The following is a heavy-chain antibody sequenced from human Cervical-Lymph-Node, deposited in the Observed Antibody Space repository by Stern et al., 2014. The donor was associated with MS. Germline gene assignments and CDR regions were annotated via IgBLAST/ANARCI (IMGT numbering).Heavy chain of an antibody. Sequence: QVQLVESGPGLLKPSQTLSLTCTVSGGSITSGSYYWSWIRQSAGKGLEWIGRIYPSGSTNYNPSLESRAPISVDKSKNHSSLMLPFLTAADTSVYYCARDGPGASWFDPWGQGTLVTVSS. CDR3: ARDGPGASWFDP. CDR1: GGSITSGSYY. V-gene: IGHV4-61*02. D-gene: IGHD7-27*01. J-gene: IGHJ5*02. CDR2: IYPSGST.